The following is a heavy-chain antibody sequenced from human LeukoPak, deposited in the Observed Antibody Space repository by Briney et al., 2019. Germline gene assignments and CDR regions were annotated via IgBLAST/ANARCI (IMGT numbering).Heavy chain of an antibody. CDR2: INHSGST. V-gene: IGHV4-34*01. Sequence: SETLSLTCAVYGGSFSGYYWDWVRQPPGKGLEWIGEINHSGSTNYNPSLKSRVTISVDTSKNQFSLKLSSVTAADTAVYYCARGRNYYDSSGYSDYWGQGTLVTVSS. CDR1: GGSFSGYY. CDR3: ARGRNYYDSSGYSDY. J-gene: IGHJ4*02. D-gene: IGHD3-22*01.